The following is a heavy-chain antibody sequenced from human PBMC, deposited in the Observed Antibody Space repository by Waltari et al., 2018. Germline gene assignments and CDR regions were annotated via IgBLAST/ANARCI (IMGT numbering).Heavy chain of an antibody. D-gene: IGHD3-3*01. CDR1: GGSISSYY. V-gene: IGHV4-59*01. J-gene: IGHJ6*02. Sequence: QVQLQESGPGLVKPSETLSLTCTVSGGSISSYYWSWIRKPPGKGLEWIGYIYYSASTNSKPTLKIRVTISVDTSKNQFSLKLSSVTAADTAVYYCARARFLEVYGMDVWGQGTTVTVSS. CDR2: IYYSAST. CDR3: ARARFLEVYGMDV.